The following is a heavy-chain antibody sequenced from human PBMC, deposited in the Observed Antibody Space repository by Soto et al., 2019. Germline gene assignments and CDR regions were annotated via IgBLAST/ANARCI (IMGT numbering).Heavy chain of an antibody. V-gene: IGHV4-59*01. CDR2: IYYNGNT. CDR1: GGSISSDY. J-gene: IGHJ4*02. CDR3: ARLAYTSGFAFDY. D-gene: IGHD5-18*01. Sequence: QVQLQESGPGLVKPSETLSLTCTVSGGSISSDYWTWIRQPPGERLEWIGYIYYNGNTNYNSSLKSRVTLSIVTSKNQFSLKLNAVTAADTAVYFCARLAYTSGFAFDYWGRGTLVTVSS.